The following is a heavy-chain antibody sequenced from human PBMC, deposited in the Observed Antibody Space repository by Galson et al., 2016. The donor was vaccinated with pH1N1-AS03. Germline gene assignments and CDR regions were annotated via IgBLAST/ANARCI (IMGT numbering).Heavy chain of an antibody. Sequence: SLRLSCAGSGFTFNKYVMHWVRQAPGKGLEYVSGVYPNGVSPHYADSVKDRFTISRDNSKNPLSLQMSSLTTEDTAVYYCVKDLTGWGAFDFWGQGTMVTVS. CDR1: GFTFNKYV. CDR3: VKDLTGWGAFDF. J-gene: IGHJ3*01. CDR2: VYPNGVSP. D-gene: IGHD6-19*01. V-gene: IGHV3-64D*06.